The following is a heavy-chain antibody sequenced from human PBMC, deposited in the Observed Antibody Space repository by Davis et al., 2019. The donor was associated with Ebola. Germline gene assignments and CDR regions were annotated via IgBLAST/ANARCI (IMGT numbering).Heavy chain of an antibody. J-gene: IGHJ4*02. V-gene: IGHV3-66*04. CDR1: GFTVRNYH. CDR2: HYRGGPT. D-gene: IGHD6-19*01. Sequence: GESLKISCAASGFTVRNYHISWVRQAPGKGLEWVSVHYRGGPTHYADSVQGRFTISRDDSKNTLSLQMNSLRAEDTAVYYCARQLTTVAGSYYFDYWGQGTLVTVSS. CDR3: ARQLTTVAGSYYFDY.